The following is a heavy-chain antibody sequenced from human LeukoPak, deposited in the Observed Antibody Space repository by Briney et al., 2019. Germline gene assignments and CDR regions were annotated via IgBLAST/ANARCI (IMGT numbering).Heavy chain of an antibody. CDR1: GGTCSSYA. CDR2: IIPILGIA. CDR3: ARSDSSGYGVDY. J-gene: IGHJ4*02. Sequence: ASVKVSCKASGGTCSSYAISWVRQAPGQGLEWMGRIIPILGIANYAQKFQGRVTITADKSTSTAYMELSSLRSEDTAVYYCARSDSSGYGVDYWGQGTLVTVSS. V-gene: IGHV1-69*04. D-gene: IGHD3-22*01.